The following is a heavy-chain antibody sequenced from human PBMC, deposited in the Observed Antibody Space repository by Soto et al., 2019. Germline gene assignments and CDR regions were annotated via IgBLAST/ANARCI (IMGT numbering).Heavy chain of an antibody. Sequence: SETLSLTCTVSGGSITTGGYYWSWVRQLPGKGLEWIGHRYYSESTYYNPSLKSRVSISLDTSKNQFSLELSFVTAADTAMYYCARTKCSGGSCYSWSLDYWGQGTPVTVSS. D-gene: IGHD2-15*01. CDR1: GGSITTGGYY. CDR2: RYYSEST. V-gene: IGHV4-31*03. J-gene: IGHJ4*02. CDR3: ARTKCSGGSCYSWSLDY.